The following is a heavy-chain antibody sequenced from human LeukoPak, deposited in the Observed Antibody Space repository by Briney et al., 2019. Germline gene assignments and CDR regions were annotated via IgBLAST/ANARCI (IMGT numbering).Heavy chain of an antibody. CDR1: GGTFTSYA. V-gene: IGHV1-69*06. J-gene: IGHJ5*02. D-gene: IGHD6-13*01. CDR2: IIPIFGRA. CDR3: ARDPLNSSSWYSWFDP. Sequence: ASGKVSCKASGGTFTSYAISWVRQAPGQGLEWMGGIIPIFGRANYAQKFQGRVTITADKSTSTAYMELSSLRSEDTAVYYCARDPLNSSSWYSWFDPWGQGTLVTVSS.